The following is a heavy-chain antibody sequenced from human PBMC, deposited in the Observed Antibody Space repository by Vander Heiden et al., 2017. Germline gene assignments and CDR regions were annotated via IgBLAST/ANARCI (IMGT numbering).Heavy chain of an antibody. Sequence: QVQLVQSGAEVKKPGASVKVSCKASGYTFTSYGISWVRQAPGQGLEWMGWISAYNGNTNYAQKLQGRVTMTTDTSTSTAYMELRSLRSDDTAVYYCARDVDQGELLSPLYYYYGMDVWGQGTTVTVSS. CDR3: ARDVDQGELLSPLYYYYGMDV. D-gene: IGHD1-26*01. V-gene: IGHV1-18*01. CDR2: ISAYNGNT. J-gene: IGHJ6*02. CDR1: GYTFTSYG.